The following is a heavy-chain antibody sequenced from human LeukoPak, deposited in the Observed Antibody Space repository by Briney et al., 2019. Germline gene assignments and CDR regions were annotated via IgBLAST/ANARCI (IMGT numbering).Heavy chain of an antibody. Sequence: GRCLRLSCAASGFTLRRYAVIWVPQAPGKVLEWVSAISGSGGSTYYADSVKGRFTISRDNSKNTLYLQMNSLRAEDTAVYYCAKGLYDGDFDYWGQGTLVTVSS. D-gene: IGHD4-17*01. CDR3: AKGLYDGDFDY. CDR1: GFTLRRYA. CDR2: ISGSGGST. V-gene: IGHV3-23*01. J-gene: IGHJ4*02.